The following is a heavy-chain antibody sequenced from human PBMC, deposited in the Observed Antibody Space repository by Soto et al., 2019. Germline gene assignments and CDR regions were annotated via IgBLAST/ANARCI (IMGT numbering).Heavy chain of an antibody. Sequence: QVQLVESGGGVVQPGRSLRLSCAASGFTFSSYGMHWVRQAPGKGLEWVAVIWYDGSNKYYADSVKGRFTISRDNSKNTLYLQMNSLRAEDTAVYYCARDSSSPTFDVWGQGTMVTVSS. D-gene: IGHD6-6*01. CDR3: ARDSSSPTFDV. V-gene: IGHV3-33*01. CDR2: IWYDGSNK. CDR1: GFTFSSYG. J-gene: IGHJ3*01.